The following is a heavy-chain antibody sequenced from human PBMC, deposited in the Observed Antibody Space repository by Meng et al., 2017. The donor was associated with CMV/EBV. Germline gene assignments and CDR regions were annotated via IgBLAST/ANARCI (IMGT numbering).Heavy chain of an antibody. CDR1: GYTFTSYA. J-gene: IGHJ4*02. Sequence: QVQLVQSGAEVKKPGASVKVSCKASGYTFTSYAMHWVRQAPGQRLEWMGWSNAGNGNTKYSQKFQDRVTITRDTSASTAYMELSSLRSEDTAVYYCARGNGVAHDYWGQGTLVTVSS. CDR3: ARGNGVAHDY. V-gene: IGHV1-3*01. CDR2: SNAGNGNT. D-gene: IGHD3-3*01.